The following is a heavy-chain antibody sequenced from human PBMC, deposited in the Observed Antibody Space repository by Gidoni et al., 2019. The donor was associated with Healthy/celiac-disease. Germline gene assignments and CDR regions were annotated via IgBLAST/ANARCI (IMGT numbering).Heavy chain of an antibody. V-gene: IGHV4-59*01. CDR1: GGSISSYY. J-gene: IGHJ4*02. D-gene: IGHD1-26*01. CDR2: IYYSGST. Sequence: QVQLQESGPGLVKPSETLSLTCTVSGGSISSYYWSWIRQPPGKGLEWIGYIYYSGSTNYNPSLKSRVTISVDTSKNQFSLKLSSVTAADTAVYYCARDSGGESGSYGYFDYWGQGTLVTVSS. CDR3: ARDSGGESGSYGYFDY.